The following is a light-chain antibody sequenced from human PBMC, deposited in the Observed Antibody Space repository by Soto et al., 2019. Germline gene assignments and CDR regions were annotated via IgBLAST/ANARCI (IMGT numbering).Light chain of an antibody. V-gene: IGKV1-9*01. CDR1: QGISDY. J-gene: IGKJ4*01. CDR3: QQLRSYPLS. CDR2: ITS. Sequence: DIQITQSPCTLSASVVDRVTITCRASQGISDYLAWYQQEPGKAPKVLIYITSTLQSGVPSRFSGSGSGTEFTLTISSLQPEDSATYYCQQLRSYPLSFGGGTKVDIK.